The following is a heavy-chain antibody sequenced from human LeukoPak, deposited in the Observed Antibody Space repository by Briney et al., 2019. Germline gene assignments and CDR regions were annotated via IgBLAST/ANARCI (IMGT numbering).Heavy chain of an antibody. J-gene: IGHJ4*02. D-gene: IGHD3-3*02. CDR2: ISAYSGHT. Sequence: ASVKVSCKASGYTFTNYGISWLRRAPGQGPEWMGWISAYSGHTNYVQKFQGRVTMTRDTSTSTVYMELSSLRSEDTAVYYCASEVSRGAYLGYWGQGTLVTVSS. V-gene: IGHV1-18*01. CDR3: ASEVSRGAYLGY. CDR1: GYTFTNYG.